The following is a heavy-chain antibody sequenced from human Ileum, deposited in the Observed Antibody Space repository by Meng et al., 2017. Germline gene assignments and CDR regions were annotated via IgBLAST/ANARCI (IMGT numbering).Heavy chain of an antibody. Sequence: QVPLHQSGPGLGKPSQTLSLTCAVPGGSVSSNIAAWNWIRQSPLRGLEWLGRTYYRSKWYSEYAVSVKSRISITPDTSKNQFSLQMNSVTPEDTAVYYCASGSGSLDYWGPGTLVTVSS. V-gene: IGHV6-1*01. CDR1: GGSVSSNIAA. D-gene: IGHD3-3*01. J-gene: IGHJ4*02. CDR3: ASGSGSLDY. CDR2: TYYRSKWYS.